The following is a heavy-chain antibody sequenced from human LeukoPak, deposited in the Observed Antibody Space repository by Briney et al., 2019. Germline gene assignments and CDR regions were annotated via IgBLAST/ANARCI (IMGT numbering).Heavy chain of an antibody. CDR1: GDSFSSNSAA. Sequence: SQTLSLTCALSGDSFSSNSAAWNWIGQSPSRGLEWLGRTYYRSKWYTYYAVSVKSRITINPDTSKNQFSLQLYSVTPDDTAVYYCARGYSGYLVNWGQGTLVTVSS. CDR2: TYYRSKWYT. V-gene: IGHV6-1*01. D-gene: IGHD5-12*01. J-gene: IGHJ4*02. CDR3: ARGYSGYLVN.